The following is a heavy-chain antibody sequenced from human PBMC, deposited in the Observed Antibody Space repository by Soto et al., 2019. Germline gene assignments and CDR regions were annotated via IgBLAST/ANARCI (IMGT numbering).Heavy chain of an antibody. J-gene: IGHJ4*02. CDR2: TYYRTKWYN. V-gene: IGHV6-1*01. CDR3: ASGYSGYDLGFDFDY. Sequence: SQTLSLNCAIYGDRVFSNNADWNWIRQSPSRGLEWLGRTYYRTKWYNDYKISVKSRITINPDTYKNNISLQINTKTQEDTAVYYCASGYSGYDLGFDFDYWGQGTLVTVSS. CDR1: GDRVFSNNAD. D-gene: IGHD5-12*01.